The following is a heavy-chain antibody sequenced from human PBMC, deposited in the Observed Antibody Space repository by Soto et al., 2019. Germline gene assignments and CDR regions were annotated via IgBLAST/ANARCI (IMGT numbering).Heavy chain of an antibody. CDR1: GFSLGTSGMC. D-gene: IGHD6-13*01. Sequence: SGPTLANPTHPLTLTCTFSGFSLGTSGMCVSWIRQPPGQALEWLALIDWADDKYYSTSLNTRLTISKDTSKNQVVLTMTNMDPVDTATYCCARSTYSSSWPPYYYGMDVWGQGTTVTVSS. J-gene: IGHJ6*02. V-gene: IGHV2-70*01. CDR3: ARSTYSSSWPPYYYGMDV. CDR2: IDWADDK.